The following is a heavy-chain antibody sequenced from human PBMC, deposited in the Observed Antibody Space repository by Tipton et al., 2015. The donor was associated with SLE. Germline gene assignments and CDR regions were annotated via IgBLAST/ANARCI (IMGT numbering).Heavy chain of an antibody. J-gene: IGHJ4*02. D-gene: IGHD3-22*01. CDR1: GGSISSGGYY. V-gene: IGHV4-61*08. Sequence: TLSLTCTVSGGSISSGGYYWSWIRQHPGKGLEWIGYIYTSGSTNYNPSLKSRVTISVDTSKNQFSLKLSSVTAADTAVYYCARNYDSSPDYFDYWGQGTLVTVSS. CDR2: IYTSGST. CDR3: ARNYDSSPDYFDY.